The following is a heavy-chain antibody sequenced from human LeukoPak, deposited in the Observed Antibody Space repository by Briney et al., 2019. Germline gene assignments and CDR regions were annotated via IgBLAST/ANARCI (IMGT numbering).Heavy chain of an antibody. Sequence: GGSLRLSCAASGFTFSSYGMHWVRQAPGKGLEWVAVISYDGSNKYYADSVKGRFTISRDNSKNTLYLQMNSLRAEDTAVYYCAAEGALDYWGQGTLVTVSS. CDR2: ISYDGSNK. J-gene: IGHJ4*02. CDR3: AAEGALDY. CDR1: GFTFSSYG. D-gene: IGHD3-16*01. V-gene: IGHV3-30*03.